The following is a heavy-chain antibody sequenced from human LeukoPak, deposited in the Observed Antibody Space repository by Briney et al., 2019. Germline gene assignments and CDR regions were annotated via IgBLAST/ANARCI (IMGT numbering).Heavy chain of an antibody. CDR1: GFTFSSYG. Sequence: PGGSLRLSCAASGFTFSSYGMHWVRQAPGKGLEWVAVISYDGSNKYYADSVKGRFTISRDNSKNTLYLQMNSLRAGDTAVYYSAKDRAFNDYGDYYFDYWGEGTLVTVSS. CDR3: AKDRAFNDYGDYYFDY. V-gene: IGHV3-30*18. D-gene: IGHD4-17*01. CDR2: ISYDGSNK. J-gene: IGHJ4*02.